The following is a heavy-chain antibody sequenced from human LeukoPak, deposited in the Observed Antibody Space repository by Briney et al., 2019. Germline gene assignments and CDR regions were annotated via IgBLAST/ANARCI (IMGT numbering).Heavy chain of an antibody. Sequence: ASVKVSCKASGYTFTGYYMHWVRQAPGQGLEWMGWINPNSGGTNYAQKFQGRVTMTRDTSISTAYMELSRLRSDDTGVYYCARDQGYYYYMDVWGKGTTVTVSS. CDR1: GYTFTGYY. CDR2: INPNSGGT. V-gene: IGHV1-2*02. CDR3: ARDQGYYYYMDV. J-gene: IGHJ6*03.